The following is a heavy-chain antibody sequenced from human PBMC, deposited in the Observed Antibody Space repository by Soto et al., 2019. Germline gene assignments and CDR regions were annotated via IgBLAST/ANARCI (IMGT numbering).Heavy chain of an antibody. CDR2: ISGSGGST. CDR1: VFTFSSYA. Sequence: PGGSLRLSCAASVFTFSSYAMSWVRQAPGKGLEWVSSISGSGGSTYHADSVKGRLTISRDNSKNTLYLQMNSLRAEDTAVYYCAKRNDYSNDPWLDPWGQGTLVTVSS. D-gene: IGHD4-4*01. J-gene: IGHJ5*02. CDR3: AKRNDYSNDPWLDP. V-gene: IGHV3-23*01.